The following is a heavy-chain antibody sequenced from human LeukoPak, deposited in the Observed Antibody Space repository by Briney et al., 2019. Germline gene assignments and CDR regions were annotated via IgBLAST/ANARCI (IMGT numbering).Heavy chain of an antibody. CDR2: INHSGST. J-gene: IGHJ6*02. CDR3: ARGLLRGYYGSGSYCTEPYYYYYGMDV. V-gene: IGHV4-34*01. D-gene: IGHD3-10*01. Sequence: SETLSLTCAVYGGSFSGYYWSWIRQPPGKGLEWIGEINHSGSTNYNPSLKSRVTISVDTSKNQFSLKLSSVTAADTAVYYCARGLLRGYYGSGSYCTEPYYYYYGMDVWGQGTTVTVSS. CDR1: GGSFSGYY.